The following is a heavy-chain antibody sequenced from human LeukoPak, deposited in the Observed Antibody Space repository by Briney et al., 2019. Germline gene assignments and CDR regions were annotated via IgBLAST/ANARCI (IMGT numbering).Heavy chain of an antibody. V-gene: IGHV1-8*01. CDR3: ARSWVEGYCSSTSCFYGMDV. CDR1: GYTFTSYD. CDR2: MNPNSGNT. D-gene: IGHD2-2*01. Sequence: GASVKVSCKASGYTFTSYDINWVRQAPGQGLEWMGWMNPNSGNTGYAQKFQGRVTMTRNTSISTAYMELSSLRSEDTAVYYCARSWVEGYCSSTSCFYGMDVWGQGTTVTVSS. J-gene: IGHJ6*02.